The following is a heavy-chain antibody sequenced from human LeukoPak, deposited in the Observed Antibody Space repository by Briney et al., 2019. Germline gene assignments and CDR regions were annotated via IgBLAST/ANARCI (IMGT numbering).Heavy chain of an antibody. J-gene: IGHJ4*02. CDR3: ARDPSITIFGVVIAYYFDY. V-gene: IGHV1-2*02. CDR1: GYTFTDYY. Sequence: VASVKVSCKASGYTFTDYYMHWVRQAPGQGLEWMGWINPNSGGTNYAQKFQGRVTMTRDTSISTAYMELSRLRSDDTAVYYCARDPSITIFGVVIAYYFDYWGQGTLVTVSS. CDR2: INPNSGGT. D-gene: IGHD3-3*01.